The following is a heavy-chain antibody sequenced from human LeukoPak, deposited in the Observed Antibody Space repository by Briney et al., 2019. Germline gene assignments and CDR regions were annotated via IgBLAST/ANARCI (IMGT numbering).Heavy chain of an antibody. Sequence: SETLSLTCAVYGGSFSGYYWSWIRQPPGKGLEWIGEINHSGSTNYNPSLKSRVTISVDTYKNQFSLKLSSVTAADTAVYYCARSTSVAGSRYFDYWGQGTLVTVSS. J-gene: IGHJ4*02. D-gene: IGHD6-19*01. V-gene: IGHV4-34*01. CDR1: GGSFSGYY. CDR2: INHSGST. CDR3: ARSTSVAGSRYFDY.